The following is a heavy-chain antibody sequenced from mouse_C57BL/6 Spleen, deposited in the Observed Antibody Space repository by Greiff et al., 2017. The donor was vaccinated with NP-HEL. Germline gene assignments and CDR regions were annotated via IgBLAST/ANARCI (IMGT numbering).Heavy chain of an antibody. CDR3: AREGDYGSFAY. D-gene: IGHD2-4*01. V-gene: IGHV1-76*01. CDR1: GYTFTDYY. CDR2: IYPGSGNT. Sequence: QVQLQQSGAELVRPGASVKLSCKASGYTFTDYYINWVKQRPGQGLEWIARIYPGSGNTYYNEKFKGKATLTAEKSSSTAYMQLSSLTSEDSAVYFCAREGDYGSFAYWGQGTLVTVSA. J-gene: IGHJ3*01.